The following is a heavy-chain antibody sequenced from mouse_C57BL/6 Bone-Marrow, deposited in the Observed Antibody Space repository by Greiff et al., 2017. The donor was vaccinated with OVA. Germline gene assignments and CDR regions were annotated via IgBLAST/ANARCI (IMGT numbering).Heavy chain of an antibody. Sequence: EVQLQQSGAELVKPGALVKLSCTASGFNIKDYYMHWVKQRTEQGLEWIGRIDPEDGETKYAPKFQGKATITADPSSNTAYLQLSSLPSEDTAVYYCASGFITTVVANYAMDYWGQGTSVTVSS. CDR2: IDPEDGET. J-gene: IGHJ4*01. CDR1: GFNIKDYY. CDR3: ASGFITTVVANYAMDY. D-gene: IGHD1-1*01. V-gene: IGHV14-2*01.